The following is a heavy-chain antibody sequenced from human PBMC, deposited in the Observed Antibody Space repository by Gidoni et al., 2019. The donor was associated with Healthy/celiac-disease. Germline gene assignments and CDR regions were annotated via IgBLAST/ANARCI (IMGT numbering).Heavy chain of an antibody. D-gene: IGHD1-26*01. CDR3: ARELRQPRWELLQGESWFDP. CDR2: ISSSSSYT. V-gene: IGHV3-11*05. CDR1: GFTFRDYY. J-gene: IGHJ5*02. Sequence: QVQLVESGGGLVKPGGSLRLSCADSGFTFRDYYMSWIRQAPGKGLEWVSYISSSSSYTNYAASVKGRFTISRDNAKNSLYLQMNSLRAEDTAVYYCARELRQPRWELLQGESWFDPWGQGTLVTVSS.